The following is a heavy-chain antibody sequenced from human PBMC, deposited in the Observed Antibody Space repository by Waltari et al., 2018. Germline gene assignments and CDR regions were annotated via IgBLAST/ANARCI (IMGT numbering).Heavy chain of an antibody. Sequence: QVQLQESGPGLVKPSETLSLTCPVSGGAISSYYWRWIRQPPGKGLEWIGYIYYSGSTISVDTSKNQFSLKLSSVTAADTAVYYCARDRGPYDFWSGYYRRHDAFDIWGQGTMVTVSS. CDR2: IYYSGS. J-gene: IGHJ3*02. V-gene: IGHV4-59*01. CDR1: GGAISSYY. CDR3: ARDRGPYDFWSGYYRRHDAFDI. D-gene: IGHD3-3*01.